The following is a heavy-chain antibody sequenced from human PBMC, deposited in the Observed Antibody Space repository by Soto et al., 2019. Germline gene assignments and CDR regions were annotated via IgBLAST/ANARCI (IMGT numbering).Heavy chain of an antibody. Sequence: EVQLLESGGALVQPGGFLRLACAASGFTFNNFAMSWVRQAPGKGLEWVSGITASGSFTYYAASVKGRFTISRDNRKNTLSLQIDSLRGEDTASYYCVKDSSRWYYFDYWGPGTLVTVSS. CDR2: ITASGSFT. CDR1: GFTFNNFA. V-gene: IGHV3-23*01. CDR3: VKDSSRWYYFDY. D-gene: IGHD6-13*01. J-gene: IGHJ4*02.